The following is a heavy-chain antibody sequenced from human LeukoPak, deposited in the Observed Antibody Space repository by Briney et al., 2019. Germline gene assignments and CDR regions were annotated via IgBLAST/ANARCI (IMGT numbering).Heavy chain of an antibody. CDR1: GYRFTTYW. J-gene: IGHJ4*02. CDR2: INPGDSDT. D-gene: IGHD3-22*01. Sequence: GESLKISCKGSGYRFTTYWIGWVRQMPGKGLEWMGIINPGDSDTRYSPSFQGQVTISADKSISTAYQLWSSLKASDTAMYYCARHPITRYYDSSGYSAAGPDYWGQGTLVTVSS. V-gene: IGHV5-51*01. CDR3: ARHPITRYYDSSGYSAAGPDY.